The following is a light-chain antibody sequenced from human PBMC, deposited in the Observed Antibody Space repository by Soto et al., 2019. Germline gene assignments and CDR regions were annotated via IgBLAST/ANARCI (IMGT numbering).Light chain of an antibody. CDR1: QSVSSN. CDR2: GAS. CDR3: QQSYSTLYT. V-gene: IGKV3-15*01. J-gene: IGKJ2*01. Sequence: EIVMTQSPATLSVSPGERATLSCRASQSVSSNLAWYQQIPGQAPRLLIYGASTRATGIPARFSGSGSGTEFTLTISSLQSEDFATYYCQQSYSTLYTFGQGTKLEIK.